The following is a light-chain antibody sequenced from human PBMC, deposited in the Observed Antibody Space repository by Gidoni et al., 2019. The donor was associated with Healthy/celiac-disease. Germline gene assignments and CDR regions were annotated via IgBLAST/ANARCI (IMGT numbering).Light chain of an antibody. J-gene: IGLJ1*01. V-gene: IGLV1-40*01. CDR3: QSYDSSLSGVYV. Sequence: QSVLTQPPSVSAAPGQRVTISCTGSSSNIGAGYDVHWSPQLPGTAPKLLIYGNSNRPSGVPDRFSGSKSGTSASLAITGLQAEDEADYYCQSYDSSLSGVYVFGTGTKVTVL. CDR2: GNS. CDR1: SSNIGAGYD.